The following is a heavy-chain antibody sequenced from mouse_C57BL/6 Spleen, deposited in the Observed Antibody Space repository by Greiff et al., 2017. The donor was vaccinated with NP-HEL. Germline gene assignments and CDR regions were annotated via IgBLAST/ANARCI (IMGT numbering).Heavy chain of an antibody. CDR2: IYPRSGNT. CDR3: AREDYDGRYYFDY. Sequence: VQLQQSGAELARPGASVKLSCKASGYTFTSYGISWVKQRTGQGLEWIGEIYPRSGNTYYNEKFKGKATLTADKSSSTAYMELRSLTSEDSAVYFCAREDYDGRYYFDYWGQGTTLTVSS. J-gene: IGHJ2*01. CDR1: GYTFTSYG. D-gene: IGHD2-4*01. V-gene: IGHV1-81*01.